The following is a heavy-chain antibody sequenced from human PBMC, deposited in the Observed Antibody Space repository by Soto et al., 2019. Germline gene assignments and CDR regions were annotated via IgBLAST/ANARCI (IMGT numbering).Heavy chain of an antibody. V-gene: IGHV4-38-2*01. CDR1: GYSISLGYY. CDR2: IYHSGNT. Sequence: PSETLSLTCAVSGYSISLGYYWGWIRQPPGKGLEWIGSIYHSGNTYYNPSLKSRVSISLDTSKNHFSLELTSVTAADTAVYYCVRAHALGFSNWFDPWGRGTLVTVS. D-gene: IGHD3-10*01. J-gene: IGHJ5*02. CDR3: VRAHALGFSNWFDP.